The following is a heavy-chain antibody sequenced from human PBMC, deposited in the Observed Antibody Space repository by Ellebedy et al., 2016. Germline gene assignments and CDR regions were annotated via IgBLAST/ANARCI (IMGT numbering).Heavy chain of an antibody. CDR3: ARDISLRDPGGFDF. D-gene: IGHD1-14*01. J-gene: IGHJ4*02. CDR1: GFTFRRYS. V-gene: IGHV3-21*01. Sequence: GGSLRLSCAASGFTFRRYSMNWVRQAPGKGLEWVSTISSTSTYIYYVDSVKGRFTITRDNARDSLSLQMNSLRAEDTAVYYCARDISLRDPGGFDFWGQGTLLTVSS. CDR2: ISSTSTYI.